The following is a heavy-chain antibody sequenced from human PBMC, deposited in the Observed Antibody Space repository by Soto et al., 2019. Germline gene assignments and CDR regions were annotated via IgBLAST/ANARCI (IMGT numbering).Heavy chain of an antibody. CDR3: ARDRLYYYDSSGYYWFDP. Sequence: GGSLRLSCAASGFTFSSYAMHWVRQAPGKGLEWVAVISYDGSNKYYADSVKGRFTISRDNSKNTLYLQMNSLRAEDTAVYYCARDRLYYYDSSGYYWFDPWGQGTLVTVSS. J-gene: IGHJ5*02. V-gene: IGHV3-30-3*01. D-gene: IGHD3-22*01. CDR1: GFTFSSYA. CDR2: ISYDGSNK.